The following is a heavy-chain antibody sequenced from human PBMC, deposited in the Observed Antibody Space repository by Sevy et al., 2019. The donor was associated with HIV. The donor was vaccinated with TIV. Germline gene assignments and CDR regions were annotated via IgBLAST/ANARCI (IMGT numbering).Heavy chain of an antibody. Sequence: ASVKVSCKASGYTFTIYGISWVRQAPEQGLEWMGWISAYSGNTNYAQNLQGRVTMTTDTATTTAYMELRSLRFDDTAVYYCARTSSYGSGNYFDYWGQGTLVTVSS. CDR3: ARTSSYGSGNYFDY. CDR2: ISAYSGNT. V-gene: IGHV1-18*01. D-gene: IGHD3-10*01. J-gene: IGHJ4*02. CDR1: GYTFTIYG.